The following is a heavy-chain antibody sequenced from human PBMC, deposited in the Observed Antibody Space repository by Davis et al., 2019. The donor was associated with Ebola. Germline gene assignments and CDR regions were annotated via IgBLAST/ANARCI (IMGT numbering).Heavy chain of an antibody. J-gene: IGHJ4*02. V-gene: IGHV3-48*02. CDR2: ISSSSSTI. Sequence: GESLKISCAASGFTFSSYSMNWVRQAPGKGLEWVSYISSSSSTIYYADSVKGRFTISRDNAKNSLYLQMNSLRDEDTAVYYCARVESIYDFWSGYPRAGLDYWGQGTLVTVSS. D-gene: IGHD3-3*01. CDR3: ARVESIYDFWSGYPRAGLDY. CDR1: GFTFSSYS.